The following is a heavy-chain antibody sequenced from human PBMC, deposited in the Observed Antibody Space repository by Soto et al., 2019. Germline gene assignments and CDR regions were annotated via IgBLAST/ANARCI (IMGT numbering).Heavy chain of an antibody. J-gene: IGHJ6*02. V-gene: IGHV1-2*04. CDR1: GYTFTGYY. Sequence: QVQLVQSGAEVKKPGASVKVSCKASGYTFTGYYMHWVRQAPGQGLEWMGWINPDSGGTNYSQKFQGWVTMTRDTSISTAYMELSRLRSDDTAVYYCARDVGPSGFGASPRLLGMDVWGQGTTVTVSS. CDR2: INPDSGGT. D-gene: IGHD3-10*01. CDR3: ARDVGPSGFGASPRLLGMDV.